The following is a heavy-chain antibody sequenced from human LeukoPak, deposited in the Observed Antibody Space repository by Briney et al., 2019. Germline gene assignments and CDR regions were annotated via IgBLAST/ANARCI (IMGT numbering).Heavy chain of an antibody. J-gene: IGHJ5*02. CDR2: INPNAGTT. Sequence: ASVKVSCKASGYTFTSYYMHWVRQAPGQGLEWMGIINPNAGTTSYAQKFQGRVTITADKSTSTAYMELSSLRSEDTAVYYCARDTAADIVVVPAAPNWFDPWGQGTLVTVSS. D-gene: IGHD2-2*01. CDR1: GYTFTSYY. V-gene: IGHV1-46*01. CDR3: ARDTAADIVVVPAAPNWFDP.